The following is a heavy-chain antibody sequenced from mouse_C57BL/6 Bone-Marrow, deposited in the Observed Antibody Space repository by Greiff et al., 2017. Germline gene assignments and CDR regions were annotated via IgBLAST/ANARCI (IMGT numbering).Heavy chain of an antibody. V-gene: IGHV1-85*01. Sequence: QVQLQQSGPELVKPGASVKLSCKASGYTFTSYDINWVKQRPGQGLEWIGWIYPRDGSTKYNEKFKGKATLTVDTSSSTAYMELHSLTSEDSAVYFCARRFYYSRGYFDVWGTGTTVTVSS. J-gene: IGHJ1*03. CDR1: GYTFTSYD. CDR2: IYPRDGST. D-gene: IGHD1-1*01. CDR3: ARRFYYSRGYFDV.